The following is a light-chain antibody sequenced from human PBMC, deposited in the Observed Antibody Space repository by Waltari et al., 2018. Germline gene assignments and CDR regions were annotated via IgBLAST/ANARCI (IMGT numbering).Light chain of an antibody. CDR3: QSYDNALRGSVL. Sequence: LTQPPSVSGAPGPRVTIPSTGRSSDTVSFGVNWYQHRPRSVPRLLIYDNTHRPSAVPDRFTASKSATSASLDIAGLQPDDEADYYCQSYDNALRGSVLIGGGTRLTVL. V-gene: IGLV1-40*01. CDR1: SSDTVSFG. CDR2: DNT. J-gene: IGLJ2*01.